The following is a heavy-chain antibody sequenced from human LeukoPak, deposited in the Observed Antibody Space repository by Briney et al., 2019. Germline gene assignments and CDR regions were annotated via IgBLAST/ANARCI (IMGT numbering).Heavy chain of an antibody. V-gene: IGHV3-30*18. CDR3: AKSMIRQWLRSGIDY. D-gene: IGHD5-12*01. CDR1: GFTFSSYG. J-gene: IGHJ4*02. Sequence: GRSLRLSCAASGFTFSSYGMHWVRQAPGKGLEWVAVISYDGGNKYYADSVKGRFTISRDNSKNTLYLQMNSLRAEDTAVYYCAKSMIRQWLRSGIDYWGQGTLVTVSS. CDR2: ISYDGGNK.